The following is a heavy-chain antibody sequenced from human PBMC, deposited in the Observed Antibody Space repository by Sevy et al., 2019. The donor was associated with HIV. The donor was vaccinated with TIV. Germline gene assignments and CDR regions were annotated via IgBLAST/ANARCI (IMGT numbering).Heavy chain of an antibody. Sequence: ASVKVSCKASGYTFTTYYIHWVRQAPGQGLAWMGLIDPSGSTRYAQKSQGRVSMTGDTSTTTLYMELSSLTSEDTAVYYCARDRDLSGSYLEYYYYAMDVWGQGTTVTVSS. CDR3: ARDRDLSGSYLEYYYYAMDV. V-gene: IGHV1-46*01. D-gene: IGHD1-26*01. CDR2: IDPSGST. CDR1: GYTFTTYY. J-gene: IGHJ6*02.